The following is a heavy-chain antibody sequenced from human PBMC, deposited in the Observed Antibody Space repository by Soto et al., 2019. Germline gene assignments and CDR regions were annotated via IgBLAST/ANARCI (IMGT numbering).Heavy chain of an antibody. CDR3: ANSFFATVDY. J-gene: IGHJ4*02. CDR1: GFTFSSYG. CDR2: ISYDGSNK. Sequence: GGSLRLSCAASGFTFSSYGMHWVRQAPGKGLEWVAVISYDGSNKYYADCVKGRFTISRDNSKNTLYLQMNSLRAEDTAVYYCANSFFATVDYWGQGTLVTVSS. V-gene: IGHV3-30*18. D-gene: IGHD2-15*01.